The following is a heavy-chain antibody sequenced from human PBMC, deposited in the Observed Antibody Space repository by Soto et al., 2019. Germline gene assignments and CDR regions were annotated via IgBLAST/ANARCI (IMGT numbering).Heavy chain of an antibody. Sequence: SETLSLTCTVTGGSMTSGDQYWTWIRQHPGKGLEWTGYINHRGSFYYNPSLESRLSMSVDTSKNQFSLNVTSVTAADTAVYYCARELPQRQGRNMDVWGQGTTVTVSS. D-gene: IGHD1-1*01. CDR3: ARELPQRQGRNMDV. V-gene: IGHV4-31*03. CDR2: INHRGSF. CDR1: GGSMTSGDQY. J-gene: IGHJ6*02.